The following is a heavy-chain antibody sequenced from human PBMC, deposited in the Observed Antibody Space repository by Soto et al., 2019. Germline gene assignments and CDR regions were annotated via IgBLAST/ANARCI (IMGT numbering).Heavy chain of an antibody. Sequence: QVTLRESGPVLVKPTETLTLTCTVSGFSLNNVRMGVGWIRQPPGKALEWLAHIFSNDEESYSRSLKSRLAISRDTFTRQVVLTMTIVDPVDTATYFCARFERYSTYEYFDFWGQGILVTVSS. V-gene: IGHV2-26*01. CDR3: ARFERYSTYEYFDF. CDR1: GFSLNNVRMG. D-gene: IGHD1-26*01. J-gene: IGHJ4*02. CDR2: IFSNDEE.